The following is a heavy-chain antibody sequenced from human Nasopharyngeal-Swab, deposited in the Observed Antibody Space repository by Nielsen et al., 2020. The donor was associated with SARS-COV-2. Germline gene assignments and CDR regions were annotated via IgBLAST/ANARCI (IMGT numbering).Heavy chain of an antibody. Sequence: WVRQAPGQGLEWMGCMNPGSGFKDYAQNFQGRVTMTWNTSISTAHMEISSLRSEDTAVYYCARWEKGDYWGQGTLVTVSS. D-gene: IGHD1-26*01. J-gene: IGHJ4*02. V-gene: IGHV1-8*01. CDR3: ARWEKGDY. CDR2: MNPGSGFK.